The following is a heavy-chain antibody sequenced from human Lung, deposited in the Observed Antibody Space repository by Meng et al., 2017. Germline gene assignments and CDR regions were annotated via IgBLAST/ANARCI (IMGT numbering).Heavy chain of an antibody. Sequence: GGSLRLSCAASGFMFSNSWMSWVRQAPGRGLEWVANIGQDGSEKYYVDSVKGRFTVSRDNARNSLYLQLGSLRAEDTAVYYCARLEFGGYDRTFDHWGQGTLVTVSS. V-gene: IGHV3-7*01. CDR3: ARLEFGGYDRTFDH. CDR2: IGQDGSEK. D-gene: IGHD5-12*01. CDR1: GFMFSNSW. J-gene: IGHJ4*02.